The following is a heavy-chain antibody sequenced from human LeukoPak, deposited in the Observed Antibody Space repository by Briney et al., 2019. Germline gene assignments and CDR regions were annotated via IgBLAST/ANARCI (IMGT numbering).Heavy chain of an antibody. Sequence: SETLSLTCTVSGGSISSYYWSWIRQPPGKGLEWIGYIYYSGSTNYNPSLKSRVTISVDTSENQFSLKLSSVTAADTAVYYCARGTPAAATKYYYYYYMDVWGKGTTVTISS. V-gene: IGHV4-59*12. CDR3: ARGTPAAATKYYYYYYMDV. J-gene: IGHJ6*03. CDR2: IYYSGST. D-gene: IGHD6-13*01. CDR1: GGSISSYY.